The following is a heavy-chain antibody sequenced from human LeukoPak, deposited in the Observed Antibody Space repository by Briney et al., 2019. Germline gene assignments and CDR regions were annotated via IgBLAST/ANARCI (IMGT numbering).Heavy chain of an antibody. D-gene: IGHD6-13*01. V-gene: IGHV1-2*02. CDR2: INPNSGGT. J-gene: IGHJ5*02. Sequence: ASVKVSCKASGYTFTSYDINWVRQATGQGLEWMGWINPNSGGTNYAQKFQGRVTMTRDTSISTAYMELSRLRSDDTAVYYCAREYSSSFGDWFDPWGQGTLVTVSS. CDR1: GYTFTSYD. CDR3: AREYSSSFGDWFDP.